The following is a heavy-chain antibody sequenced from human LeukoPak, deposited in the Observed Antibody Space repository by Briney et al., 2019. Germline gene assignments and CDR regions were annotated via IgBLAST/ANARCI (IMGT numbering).Heavy chain of an antibody. Sequence: SETLSLTCAVYGGSFSGYYWSWIRQPPGKGLEWIGEINHSGSTNYNPSLKSRVTISVDTSKNRFSLRLSSVTAADTAVYYCARDPGRSVTTVTTSSWGQGTLVTVSS. CDR1: GGSFSGYY. CDR2: INHSGST. CDR3: ARDPGRSVTTVTTSS. D-gene: IGHD4-17*01. V-gene: IGHV4-34*01. J-gene: IGHJ4*02.